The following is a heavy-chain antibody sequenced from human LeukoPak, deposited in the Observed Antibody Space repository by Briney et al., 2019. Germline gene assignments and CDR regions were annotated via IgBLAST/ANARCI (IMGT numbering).Heavy chain of an antibody. CDR2: ISGSGGST. V-gene: IGHV3-23*01. J-gene: IGHJ4*02. CDR1: GFTFDDYG. Sequence: GGSLRLSCAASGFTFDDYGMGWVRQAPGKGLEWVSSISGSGGSTHYADSVKGRFTISRDNSKNTLYLQMNSLRAEDTAVYYCAKLPICNSISCLDYWGQGTLVTVSS. D-gene: IGHD2-2*01. CDR3: AKLPICNSISCLDY.